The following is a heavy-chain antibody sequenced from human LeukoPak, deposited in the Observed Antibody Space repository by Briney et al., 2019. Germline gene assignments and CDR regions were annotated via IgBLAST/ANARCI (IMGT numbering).Heavy chain of an antibody. CDR2: FIPIFGTA. V-gene: IGHV1-69*01. D-gene: IGHD2-8*01. Sequence: SVKVSCKASGGTFSSYAISWVRQAPGQRFEWMGGFIPIFGTANYAQNFQGRVMITADESTSTAYMELSSLRAEDTAVYYCARSPPGLIYMDVSGKGTTVSVSS. CDR1: GGTFSSYA. J-gene: IGHJ6*03. CDR3: ARSPPGLIYMDV.